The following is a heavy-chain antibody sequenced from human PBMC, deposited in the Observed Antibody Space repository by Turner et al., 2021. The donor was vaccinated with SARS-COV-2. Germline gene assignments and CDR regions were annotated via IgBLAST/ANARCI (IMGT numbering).Heavy chain of an antibody. CDR2: IIPIFGTA. Sequence: QVQLVQSGAEVKKPGSSVKVSCKASGGTFRSYVISWVRQAPGQVLEWMGGIIPIFGTANYAQKFQGRVTITADESTSTAYMELSSLRSEDTAVYYCARDLGDSGYGASPYFDYWGQGTLVTVSS. CDR1: GGTFRSYV. CDR3: ARDLGDSGYGASPYFDY. J-gene: IGHJ4*02. D-gene: IGHD5-12*01. V-gene: IGHV1-69*01.